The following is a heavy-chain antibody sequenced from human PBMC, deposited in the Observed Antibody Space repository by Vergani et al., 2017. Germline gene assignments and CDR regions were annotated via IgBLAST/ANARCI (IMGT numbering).Heavy chain of an antibody. Sequence: QVQLQQWGAGLLKPSETLSLTCAVYGGSFSGYYWSWIRQPPGKGLEWIGEINHSGSTNYNPSLKSRVTISVDTSKNQFALKLSSVTAADPAVYYCARRGQWRRPFDYWGQGTLVTVSS. D-gene: IGHD6-19*01. CDR2: INHSGST. V-gene: IGHV4-34*01. CDR3: ARRGQWRRPFDY. CDR1: GGSFSGYY. J-gene: IGHJ4*02.